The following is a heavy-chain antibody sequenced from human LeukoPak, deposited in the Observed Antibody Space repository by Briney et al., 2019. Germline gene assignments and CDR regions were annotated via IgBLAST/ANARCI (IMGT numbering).Heavy chain of an antibody. J-gene: IGHJ4*02. CDR1: GGSISSSSYY. D-gene: IGHD1-26*01. Sequence: SETLSLTCTVSGGSISSSSYYWGWIRQPPGKGLEWIGSIYYNGNTYYNPSLKSRVSISVDTSKNQFSLKLSSVTAADTAVYYCVRRAGATYGYFDYWGQGTLVTVSS. CDR2: IYYNGNT. CDR3: VRRAGATYGYFDY. V-gene: IGHV4-39*01.